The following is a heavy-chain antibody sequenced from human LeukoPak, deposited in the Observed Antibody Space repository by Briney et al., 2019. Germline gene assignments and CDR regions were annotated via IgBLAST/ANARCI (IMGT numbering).Heavy chain of an antibody. CDR1: GGSFSGYY. Sequence: SETLSLTCAVYGGSFSGYYWSWIRQPPGKGLEWIGEINHSGSTNYNPSLKSRVTISVDTSKNQFSLKLSSVTAADTAVYSCARHGGSGWYGGWFDPWGQGTLVTVSS. CDR2: INHSGST. J-gene: IGHJ5*02. D-gene: IGHD6-19*01. CDR3: ARHGGSGWYGGWFDP. V-gene: IGHV4-34*01.